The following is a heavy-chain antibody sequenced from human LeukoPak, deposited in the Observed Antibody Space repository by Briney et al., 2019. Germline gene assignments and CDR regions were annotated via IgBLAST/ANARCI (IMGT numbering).Heavy chain of an antibody. V-gene: IGHV4-39*07. CDR1: GGSISGSSYY. J-gene: IGHJ4*02. CDR3: AGCSGASCYYITSPLYFDY. Sequence: SETLSLTCTVSGGSISGSSYYWGWIRQPPGKGLEWIGTIYYSGSTYYNPSLKSRVTVSVDTSKNQFSLKLSSVTAADTAVYYCAGCSGASCYYITSPLYFDYWGQGTLVTVSS. CDR2: IYYSGST. D-gene: IGHD2-15*01.